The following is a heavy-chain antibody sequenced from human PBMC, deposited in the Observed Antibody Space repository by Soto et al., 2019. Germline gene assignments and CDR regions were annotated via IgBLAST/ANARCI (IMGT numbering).Heavy chain of an antibody. CDR1: GFTFSSYG. CDR2: ISYDGSNK. V-gene: IGHV3-30*18. Sequence: GGSLRLSCAASGFTFSSYGMHWVRQAPGKGLEWVAVISYDGSNKYYADSVKGRFTISRDNSKNTLYLQMNSLRAEDTAVYYCAKDLRVVRGAFDIWGQGTMVTVSS. J-gene: IGHJ3*02. D-gene: IGHD2-21*01. CDR3: AKDLRVVRGAFDI.